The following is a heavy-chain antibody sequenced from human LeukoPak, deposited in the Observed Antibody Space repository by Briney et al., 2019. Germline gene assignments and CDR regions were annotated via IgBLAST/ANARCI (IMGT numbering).Heavy chain of an antibody. V-gene: IGHV1-24*01. CDR2: FDPEDGET. Sequence: GASVKVSCKVSGYTLTELSMHWVRQAPGKGLEWMGGFDPEDGETIYAQKFQGRVTMTEDTSTDTAYMELSSLRSEDTAVYYCATRGADDYGDGDFDYWGQGTLVTVSS. CDR3: ATRGADDYGDGDFDY. D-gene: IGHD4-17*01. J-gene: IGHJ4*02. CDR1: GYTLTELS.